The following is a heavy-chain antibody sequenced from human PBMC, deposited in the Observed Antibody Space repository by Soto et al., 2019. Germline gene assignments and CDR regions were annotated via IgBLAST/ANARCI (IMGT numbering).Heavy chain of an antibody. CDR1: GFTFSSYA. V-gene: IGHV3-23*01. CDR2: ISGGGGTT. Sequence: EVQLLESGGGLVQPGGSLRLSCAASGFTFSSYAMSWVRQAPGKGLEWVSAISGGGGTTYNADSVKGRFTISRDNSKNTLYLQMNSLRSEDTAVYYCAKDQMFRGVLSFHYWGQGTLVTVSS. J-gene: IGHJ4*02. CDR3: AKDQMFRGVLSFHY. D-gene: IGHD3-10*01.